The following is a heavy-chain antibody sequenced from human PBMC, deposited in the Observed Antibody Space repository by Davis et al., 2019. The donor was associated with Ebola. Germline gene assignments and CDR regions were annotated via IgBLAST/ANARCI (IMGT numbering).Heavy chain of an antibody. D-gene: IGHD2-2*01. V-gene: IGHV4-39*01. CDR2: IYYSGST. CDR3: ASLNIVLVPAALLYYYYGMDV. J-gene: IGHJ6*02. CDR1: GGSISSSSYY. Sequence: MPSETLSLTCTVSGGSISSSSYYWGWIRQPPGKGLEWIGSIYYSGSTYYNPSLKSRVTISVDTSKNQFSLKLSSVTAADTAVYYCASLNIVLVPAALLYYYYGMDVWGQGTTVTVSS.